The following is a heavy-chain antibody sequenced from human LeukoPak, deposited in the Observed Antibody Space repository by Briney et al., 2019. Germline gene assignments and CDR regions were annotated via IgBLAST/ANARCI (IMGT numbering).Heavy chain of an antibody. Sequence: GASVKVSCKASGYTFTSYYMHWVRQAPGQGLEWMGIINPSGGSTSYAQKFQGRVTMTRDTSTSTAYMELSSLRSEDTAVYYCAREGPHYCSGGSCYSGGIDPWGQGTLVTVSS. CDR1: GYTFTSYY. D-gene: IGHD2-15*01. CDR2: INPSGGST. V-gene: IGHV1-46*01. CDR3: AREGPHYCSGGSCYSGGIDP. J-gene: IGHJ5*02.